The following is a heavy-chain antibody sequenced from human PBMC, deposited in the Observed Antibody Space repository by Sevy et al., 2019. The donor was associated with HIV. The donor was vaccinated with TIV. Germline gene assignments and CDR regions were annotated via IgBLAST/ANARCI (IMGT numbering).Heavy chain of an antibody. J-gene: IGHJ4*02. Sequence: GGSLRLSCAASGFTFSSYGMHWVRQAPGKGLEWMAFIRYDGSNKYYADSVKGRFTISRDNSKNTLYLQMNSLRAEDPAVYYCAKDAGLLKPNYYFDYWGQGTLVTVSS. CDR3: AKDAGLLKPNYYFDY. V-gene: IGHV3-30*02. CDR2: IRYDGSNK. CDR1: GFTFSSYG. D-gene: IGHD2-21*01.